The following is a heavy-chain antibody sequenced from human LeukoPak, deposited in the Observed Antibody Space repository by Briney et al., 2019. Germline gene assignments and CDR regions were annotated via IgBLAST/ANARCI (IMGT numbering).Heavy chain of an antibody. CDR3: ATGVPAAHIPDY. CDR1: GFTFSNFG. J-gene: IGHJ4*02. D-gene: IGHD2-2*01. V-gene: IGHV3-30*02. CDR2: IRYDGRNK. Sequence: GGSLRLSCAASGFTFSNFGIHWVRQAPGKGLEWVAFIRYDGRNKYYADSVKGRFTISRDNSKNTLHLLMNGLRAEDTAVCYCATGVPAAHIPDYWGQGTLVTVSS.